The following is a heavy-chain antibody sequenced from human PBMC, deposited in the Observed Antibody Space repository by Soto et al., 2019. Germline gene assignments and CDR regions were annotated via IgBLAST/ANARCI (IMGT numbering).Heavy chain of an antibody. CDR3: ARGRIVASIHDAFEM. J-gene: IGHJ3*02. CDR1: GYPFTSYG. V-gene: IGHV1-18*01. CDR2: ISAYNGKR. D-gene: IGHD5-12*01. Sequence: QGQLLQSGDEVKTPGASVRVSCRASGYPFTSYGISWVRQAPGQGLEWVAWISAYNGKRNTAQKFQGRVTMTLDTSTDTAHMDLGDLTSADTAVYYCARGRIVASIHDAFEMGGQGTKVTVSS.